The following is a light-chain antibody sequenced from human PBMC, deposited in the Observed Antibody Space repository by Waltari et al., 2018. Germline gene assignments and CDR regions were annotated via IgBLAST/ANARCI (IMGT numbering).Light chain of an antibody. CDR2: GAS. J-gene: IGKJ4*01. V-gene: IGKV3-15*01. CDR1: QSVSSSY. CDR3: QQYNNWPLT. Sequence: EIVMTQSPATLSVSPGERATLSCRASQSVSSSYLTCYQQKPGQAPRLLIYGASPRATGIPDRFSGSGSGTEFSLTITSLQSEDFAFYYCQQYNNWPLTFGAGTKVEIK.